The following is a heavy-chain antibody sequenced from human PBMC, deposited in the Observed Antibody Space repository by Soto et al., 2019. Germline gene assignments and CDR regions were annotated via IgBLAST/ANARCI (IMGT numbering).Heavy chain of an antibody. J-gene: IGHJ4*02. CDR3: ATQDYYYDSSGLDY. D-gene: IGHD3-22*01. CDR2: IYYSGST. Sequence: PSETLSLTCTVSGGSLSSSSYYWSWIRQPPGKGLEWIGYIYYSGSTNYNPSLKSRVTISVDTSKNQFSLKLSSVTAADTAVYYCATQDYYYDSSGLDYWGQGTLVTVSS. V-gene: IGHV4-61*01. CDR1: GGSLSSSSYY.